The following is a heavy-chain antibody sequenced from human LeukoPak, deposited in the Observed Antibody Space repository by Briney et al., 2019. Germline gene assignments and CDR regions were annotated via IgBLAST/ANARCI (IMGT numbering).Heavy chain of an antibody. CDR3: ARLRYFDWLLWD. CDR1: GGSISSYY. D-gene: IGHD3-9*01. V-gene: IGHV4-59*12. CDR2: IFYSGST. J-gene: IGHJ4*02. Sequence: SSETLSLTCTVSGGSISSYYWSWIRQPPGKGLEWIGYIFYSGSTDYNPSLKSRVTISVDTSKNQFSLKLNSMTAADTAVYYCARLRYFDWLLWDWGQGTLVTVSS.